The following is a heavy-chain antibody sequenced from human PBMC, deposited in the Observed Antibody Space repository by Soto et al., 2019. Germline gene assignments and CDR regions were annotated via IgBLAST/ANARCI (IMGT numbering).Heavy chain of an antibody. D-gene: IGHD5-12*01. V-gene: IGHV4-34*01. CDR1: GGSFSGYY. J-gene: IGHJ4*02. Sequence: QVQLQQWGAGLLKPSETLSLTCAVYGGSFSGYYWSWIHQPPGKGLEWIGEINHSGSTNYNPSLKSRVTISVDTSKNQFSLKLSSVTAADTAVYYCARGEEIVATIKGGIYYFDYWGQGTLVTVSS. CDR3: ARGEEIVATIKGGIYYFDY. CDR2: INHSGST.